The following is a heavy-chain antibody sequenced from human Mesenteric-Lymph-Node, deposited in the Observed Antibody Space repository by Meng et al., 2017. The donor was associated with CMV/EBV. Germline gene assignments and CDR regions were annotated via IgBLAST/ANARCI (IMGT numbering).Heavy chain of an antibody. V-gene: IGHV3-30-3*01. J-gene: IGHJ4*02. Sequence: SGFTFSSYAMHWVRQAPGKGLEWVAVISYDGSNKYYADSVKGRFTISRDNSKNTLYLQMNSLRAEDTAVYYCARSYSNYVLGYFDYWGQGTLVTVSS. CDR3: ARSYSNYVLGYFDY. CDR2: ISYDGSNK. CDR1: GFTFSSYA. D-gene: IGHD4-11*01.